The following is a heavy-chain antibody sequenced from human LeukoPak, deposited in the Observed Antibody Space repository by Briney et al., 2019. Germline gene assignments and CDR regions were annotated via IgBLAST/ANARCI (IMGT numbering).Heavy chain of an antibody. Sequence: SETLSLTCAVYGGSFSGYYWSWIRQPPGKGLEWIGEINHSGSTNYNPSLKSRVTISVDTSKNQFSLKLSSVTAADTAVYYCARRRAATLFYYYYYMDVWGKGTTVTISS. J-gene: IGHJ6*03. CDR3: ARRRAATLFYYYYYMDV. V-gene: IGHV4-34*01. CDR1: GGSFSGYY. CDR2: INHSGST. D-gene: IGHD2-15*01.